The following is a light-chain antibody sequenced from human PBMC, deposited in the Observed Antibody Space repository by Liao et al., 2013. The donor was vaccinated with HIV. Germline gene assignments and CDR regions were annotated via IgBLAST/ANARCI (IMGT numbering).Light chain of an antibody. CDR1: DIGSEP. Sequence: SYVLAQAPSVSVAPGETARIPCGGNDIGSEPVHWYQQKPGQAPVLVIYSNSDRASGIPERFSGSNSGNTATLSISRVEAGDEADYFCQVWDSSTGDVGFGGGTKLTVL. CDR3: QVWDSSTGDVG. J-gene: IGLJ2*01. CDR2: SNS. V-gene: IGLV3-21*01.